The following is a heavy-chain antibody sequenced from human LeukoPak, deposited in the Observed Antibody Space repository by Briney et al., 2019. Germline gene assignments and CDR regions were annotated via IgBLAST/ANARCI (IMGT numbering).Heavy chain of an antibody. Sequence: ASVKVSCKASGYTFTNYGFSWVRQVPGQGLEWMGRISTYSGNTNYAQKFQGRVTMTTDTSTSTAFMDLKSLRSDDTAVYYCARGGHYDFWSGPPDFWGQGTLVTVSS. CDR2: ISTYSGNT. D-gene: IGHD3-3*01. CDR3: ARGGHYDFWSGPPDF. J-gene: IGHJ4*02. CDR1: GYTFTNYG. V-gene: IGHV1-18*01.